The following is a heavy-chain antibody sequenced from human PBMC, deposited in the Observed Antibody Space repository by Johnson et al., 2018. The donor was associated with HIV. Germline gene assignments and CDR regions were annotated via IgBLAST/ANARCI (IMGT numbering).Heavy chain of an antibody. CDR3: TRQQYSSGWYGNAFDI. CDR1: GFTLSSYW. D-gene: IGHD6-19*01. Sequence: VQLVESGGGLVQPGGSLRLSCAASGFTLSSYWMHWVRQAPGKGLVWVSRTNSDGSSTSYADSVKGRFTISRDDSKNTAYLQMNSLKTEDTAVYYCTRQQYSSGWYGNAFDIWGQGTMVTVSS. CDR2: TNSDGSST. J-gene: IGHJ3*02. V-gene: IGHV3-74*02.